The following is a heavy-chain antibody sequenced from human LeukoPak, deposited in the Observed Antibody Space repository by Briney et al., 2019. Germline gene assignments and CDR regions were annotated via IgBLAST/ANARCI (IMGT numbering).Heavy chain of an antibody. CDR2: INHSGST. D-gene: IGHD6-6*01. CDR3: ARSTVSKSSSGLPQNWFDP. J-gene: IGHJ5*02. CDR1: GGSFSGYY. V-gene: IGHV4-34*01. Sequence: PSETLSLTCAVYGGSFSGYYWSWIRQPPGKGLEWIGEINHSGSTNYNPSLKSRVPISVDTSKNQSSLKLSSVTAADTAVYYCARSTVSKSSSGLPQNWFDPWGQGTLVTVSS.